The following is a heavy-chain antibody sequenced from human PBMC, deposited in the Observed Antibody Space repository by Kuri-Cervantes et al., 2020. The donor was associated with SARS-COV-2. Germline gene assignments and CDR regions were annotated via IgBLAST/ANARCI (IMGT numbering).Heavy chain of an antibody. CDR1: GYTFTGYY. Sequence: ASVKVSCKASGYTFTGYYMHWVRQAPGQGLEWMGWINPNSGGTNYAQKFQGRVTMTRDTSISTAYMELSRLRSDDTAVYYCARDDDNDYGDTGSGADIWGQGTMVTVSS. D-gene: IGHD4-17*01. CDR3: ARDDDNDYGDTGSGADI. CDR2: INPNSGGT. V-gene: IGHV1-2*02. J-gene: IGHJ3*02.